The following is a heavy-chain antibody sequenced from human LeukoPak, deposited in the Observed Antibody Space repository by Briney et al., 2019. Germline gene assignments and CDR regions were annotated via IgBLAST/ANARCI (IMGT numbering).Heavy chain of an antibody. V-gene: IGHV3-74*01. CDR3: ARGNKWSFDS. D-gene: IGHD2-15*01. CDR1: EFTLSTYW. CDR2: INSDGSAT. J-gene: IGHJ4*02. Sequence: VGSLRLSCVATEFTLSTYWMGWFRQAPGKGLVWVSRINSDGSATSYADSVMVRFTISRDSAKNTLYLQMNSLRPEDTAVYYCARGNKWSFDSWGQGALVTVSS.